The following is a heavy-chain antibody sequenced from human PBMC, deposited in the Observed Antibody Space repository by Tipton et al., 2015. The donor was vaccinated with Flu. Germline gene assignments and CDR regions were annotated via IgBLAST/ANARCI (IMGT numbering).Heavy chain of an antibody. CDR3: ARACGSGGNRWFDP. V-gene: IGHV4-59*12. D-gene: IGHD2-15*01. CDR2: IYYNGHI. Sequence: TLSLTCTVSGGPISSFYWSWIRQRPGKGLEWIGKIYYNGHIYYNPSLKSRVTISVDTSKDQFSLNLSSVTAADTAVYYCARACGSGGNRWFDPWGQGALVTVSS. CDR1: GGPISSFY. J-gene: IGHJ5*02.